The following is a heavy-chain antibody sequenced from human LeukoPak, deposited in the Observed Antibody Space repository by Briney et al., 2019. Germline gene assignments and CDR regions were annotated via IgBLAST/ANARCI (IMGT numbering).Heavy chain of an antibody. CDR1: GGTFSSYA. D-gene: IGHD2-2*01. V-gene: IGHV1-69*06. CDR2: IIPIFGTA. J-gene: IGHJ6*03. CDR3: ARDSGYEVVPDLYYYYMDV. Sequence: ASVKVSCKASGGTFSSYAISWVRQAPGQGLEWMGGIIPIFGTANYAQKFQGRVTITADKSTSTAYMELSSLRSEDTAVYYCARDSGYEVVPDLYYYYMDVWGKGTTVTVSS.